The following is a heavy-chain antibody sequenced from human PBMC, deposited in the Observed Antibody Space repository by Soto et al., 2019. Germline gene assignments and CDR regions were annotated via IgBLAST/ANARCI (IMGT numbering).Heavy chain of an antibody. CDR3: AKAKNDYNWDNRPPFDY. D-gene: IGHD1-20*01. CDR1: GFTLRNYA. Sequence: GALRLSCEASGFTLRNYAMTWIRQAPGKGLEWVSLISANDVGSYYAESVKTRFTISTDQSRNTVYLQMDSLRADDTAIYYCAKAKNDYNWDNRPPFDYWGQGTLVTVSS. V-gene: IGHV3-23*01. J-gene: IGHJ4*02. CDR2: ISANDVGS.